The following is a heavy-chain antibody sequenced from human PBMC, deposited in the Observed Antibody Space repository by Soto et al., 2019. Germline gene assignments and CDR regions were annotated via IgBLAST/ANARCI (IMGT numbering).Heavy chain of an antibody. D-gene: IGHD3-10*01. CDR3: AASKGDAADGFDI. V-gene: IGHV1-58*01. Sequence: QMQLVQSGPEVKKPGTSVKVSCKTSGFTFTSSGVQWVRQARGQRLEWIGWIVVASGNTNYAQKFQERVTITRDMCTSTAYMELSSLRSEDTAVYYCAASKGDAADGFDIWGQGTMVTVSS. CDR2: IVVASGNT. CDR1: GFTFTSSG. J-gene: IGHJ3*02.